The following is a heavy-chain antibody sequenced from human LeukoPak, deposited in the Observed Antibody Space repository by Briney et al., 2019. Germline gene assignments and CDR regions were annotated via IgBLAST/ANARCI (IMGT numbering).Heavy chain of an antibody. J-gene: IGHJ4*02. Sequence: PGGSLRLSCAASGFTFSSYAMSWVRQAPGKGLEWVSAISGSGGSTYYADSVKGRFTISRDNAKNSLYLQMNSLRAEDTAVYYCARDSSIAARPLDYWGQGTLVTVSS. CDR1: GFTFSSYA. D-gene: IGHD6-6*01. V-gene: IGHV3-23*01. CDR3: ARDSSIAARPLDY. CDR2: ISGSGGST.